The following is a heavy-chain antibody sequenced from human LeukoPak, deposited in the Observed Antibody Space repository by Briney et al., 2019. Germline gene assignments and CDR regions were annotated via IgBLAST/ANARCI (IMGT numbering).Heavy chain of an antibody. CDR1: GFTFSHFS. CDR3: ARDSGNCIDY. D-gene: IGHD2-21*01. CDR2: ISGSSKTI. Sequence: GGSLRLSCTASGFTFSHFSMNWVRLAPGKGLQWVSFISGSSKTIYYGDSVKGRFTISRDNAKNSLYLQMNGLRGEDAALYFCARDSGNCIDYWGQGTQVVVSS. J-gene: IGHJ4*01. V-gene: IGHV3-48*01.